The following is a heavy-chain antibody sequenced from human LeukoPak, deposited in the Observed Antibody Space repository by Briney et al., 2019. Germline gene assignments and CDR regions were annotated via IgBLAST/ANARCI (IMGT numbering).Heavy chain of an antibody. J-gene: IGHJ4*02. D-gene: IGHD3-3*01. CDR1: GFTVSRNY. Sequence: GGWLRLSSAASGFTVSRNYMRWGKQGPGMGVESVSAVIASASHTHSADSVKGRFTISRDNSKKTVFLQMNSLRAEDTAIYYCARWGDDFWSTKTEDYWGQGTLVTVPS. V-gene: IGHV3-23*01. CDR2: VIASASHT. CDR3: ARWGDDFWSTKTEDY.